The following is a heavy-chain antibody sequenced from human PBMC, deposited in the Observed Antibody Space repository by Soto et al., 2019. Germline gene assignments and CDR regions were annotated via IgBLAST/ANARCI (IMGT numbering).Heavy chain of an antibody. J-gene: IGHJ4*01. D-gene: IGHD2-15*01. CDR1: GYTFANYW. Sequence: GESLKISCKASGYTFANYWIGWVRQMPGKGLEWMGIIFPDDSDTIYSPSFQGQVTISAEKSINTAYLQCSSLRASDTVMFFCVRLPHTGYVARRRAHLVYVGQGTLVTVFS. CDR2: IFPDDSDT. CDR3: VRLPHTGYVARRRAHLVY. V-gene: IGHV5-51*01.